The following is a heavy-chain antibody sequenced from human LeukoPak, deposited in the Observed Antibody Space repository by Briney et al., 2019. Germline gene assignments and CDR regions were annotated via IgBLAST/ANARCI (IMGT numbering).Heavy chain of an antibody. CDR1: GFSFTNYA. CDR3: AKANWVSNADAVW. D-gene: IGHD1-1*01. CDR2: ISGGGET. V-gene: IGHV3-23*01. Sequence: PGGSLRLSCAASGFSFTNYAMSWVRQAPARGPEWVSSISGGGETYYAYSVKGRFTLSRDDSRNTVYLQMNNLRVDDTAIYYCAKANWVSNADAVWWGQGTQVTVSS. J-gene: IGHJ4*02.